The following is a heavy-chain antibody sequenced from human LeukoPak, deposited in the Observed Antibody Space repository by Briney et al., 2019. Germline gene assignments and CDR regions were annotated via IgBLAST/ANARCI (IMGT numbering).Heavy chain of an antibody. CDR1: GFTFSSYA. Sequence: GGSLRLSCAASGFTFSSYAMSGVRQAPGKGLEWVSAISGSGGSTYYADSVKGRFTISRDNSKNTLYLQMNSLRAEDTAVYYCAKDQVCSGGSCYFDYWGQGTLVTVSS. D-gene: IGHD2-15*01. J-gene: IGHJ4*02. CDR2: ISGSGGST. CDR3: AKDQVCSGGSCYFDY. V-gene: IGHV3-23*01.